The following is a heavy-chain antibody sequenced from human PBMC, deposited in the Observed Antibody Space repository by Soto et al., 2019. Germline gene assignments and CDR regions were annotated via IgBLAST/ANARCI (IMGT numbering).Heavy chain of an antibody. J-gene: IGHJ5*02. Sequence: EVQLLESGGGLVQPGGSLRLSCAASGFTFSSYAMSWVRQAPGKGLEWVSGIGDSGRSISYADSVEGRFSISRDNSKNTLYLQINSLGADDTAVYYCVKGRIPGCGGGSCTISNGFDPWGQGTLVTVSS. D-gene: IGHD2-15*01. CDR2: IGDSGRSI. CDR1: GFTFSSYA. V-gene: IGHV3-23*01. CDR3: VKGRIPGCGGGSCTISNGFDP.